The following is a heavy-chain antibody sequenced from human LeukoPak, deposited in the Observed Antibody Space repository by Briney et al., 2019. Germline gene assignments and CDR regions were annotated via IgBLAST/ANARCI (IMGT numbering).Heavy chain of an antibody. CDR1: EFTFSSYS. Sequence: GGSLRLSCAASEFTFSSYSMNWVRQAPGKGLEWVSVIYSGGSTYYADSVKGRFTISRDNSKNTLYLQMNSLRAEDTAVYYCARDGLVGALDYWGQGTLVTVSS. D-gene: IGHD1-26*01. V-gene: IGHV3-53*01. J-gene: IGHJ4*02. CDR3: ARDGLVGALDY. CDR2: IYSGGST.